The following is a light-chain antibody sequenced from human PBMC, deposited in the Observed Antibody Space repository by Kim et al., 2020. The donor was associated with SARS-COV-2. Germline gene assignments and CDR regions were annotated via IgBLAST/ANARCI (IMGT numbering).Light chain of an antibody. CDR3: QQYGSSPRT. Sequence: PGERATPSRRASSGVSSSYFAWYRTKPGHAPRPLIYGASSRATGIPDRFSGSGSGTDFTLPISSLEPEEFAVYYCQQYGSSPRTFGQGAKVDIK. CDR1: SGVSSSY. J-gene: IGKJ1*01. V-gene: IGKV3-20*01. CDR2: GAS.